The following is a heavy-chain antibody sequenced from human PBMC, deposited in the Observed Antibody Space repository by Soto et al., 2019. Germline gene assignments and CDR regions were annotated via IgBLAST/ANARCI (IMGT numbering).Heavy chain of an antibody. CDR1: GASVSSGNHY. J-gene: IGHJ4*02. Sequence: QVQMQESGPGLVKPSETLSLTCTVSGASVSSGNHYWSWIRQPPGKGLEYIGYIYHNGITNYNPPPKSRVTISSDTSRNQFSLKVSSVTAADTAVYYCARGWDANSWGQGTLVTVSS. V-gene: IGHV4-61*01. CDR2: IYHNGIT. D-gene: IGHD6-19*01. CDR3: ARGWDANS.